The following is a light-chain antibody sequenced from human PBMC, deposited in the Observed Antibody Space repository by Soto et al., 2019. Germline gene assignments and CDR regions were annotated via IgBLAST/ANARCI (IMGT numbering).Light chain of an antibody. Sequence: DIQMTQSPSTQSTSVVDRVTITCLASQDINDWLAWYQQKPGKAPNLLIYDASILQSGVPSRFSGSGSGTDFTLTISCLQPDHFATYYCQHYNSYSEAFGQGTKVDIK. CDR1: QDINDW. CDR2: DAS. J-gene: IGKJ1*01. CDR3: QHYNSYSEA. V-gene: IGKV1-5*01.